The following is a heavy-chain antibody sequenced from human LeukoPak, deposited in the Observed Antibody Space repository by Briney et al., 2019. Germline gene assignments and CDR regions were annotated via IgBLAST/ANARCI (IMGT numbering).Heavy chain of an antibody. CDR1: GGSFSAYY. Sequence: SETLSLTCAVSGGSFSAYYWSWIRQPPGRGLEWIGEIYHSGSTNYNPSLKSRVTISVDTSKNQFSLKLSSVTAADTAVYYCARAPQSDYGTHWYFDLWGRGTLVTVSS. V-gene: IGHV4-34*01. D-gene: IGHD4-17*01. CDR3: ARAPQSDYGTHWYFDL. J-gene: IGHJ2*01. CDR2: IYHSGST.